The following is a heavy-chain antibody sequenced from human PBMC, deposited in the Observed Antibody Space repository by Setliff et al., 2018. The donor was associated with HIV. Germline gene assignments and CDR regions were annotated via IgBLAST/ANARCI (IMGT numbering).Heavy chain of an antibody. Sequence: GGSLRLSCAASGFTFSNYELNLVRQAPGKGLEWVAFINRRGNNIFYSDSVKGRFTISRDNAKNSLYLQMNSLRADDTAVYYCARFPATRGYSTGWFDHWGQGTLVTVSS. CDR1: GFTFSNYE. J-gene: IGHJ5*02. CDR2: INRRGNNI. V-gene: IGHV3-48*03. D-gene: IGHD6-19*01. CDR3: ARFPATRGYSTGWFDH.